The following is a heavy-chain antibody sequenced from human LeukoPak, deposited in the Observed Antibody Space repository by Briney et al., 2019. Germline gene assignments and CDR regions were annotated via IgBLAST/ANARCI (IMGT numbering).Heavy chain of an antibody. D-gene: IGHD3-22*01. V-gene: IGHV1-18*01. CDR3: ARGTYYYGSSGQLPHDY. J-gene: IGHJ4*02. CDR1: GYTFTSCG. CDR2: ISAYNGNT. Sequence: VASVKVSCKASGYTFTSCGISWVRQAPGQGLEWMGWISAYNGNTNYAQKLQGRVTMTTDTSTSTAYMELRSLRSDDTAVYYCARGTYYYGSSGQLPHDYWGQGTLVTVSS.